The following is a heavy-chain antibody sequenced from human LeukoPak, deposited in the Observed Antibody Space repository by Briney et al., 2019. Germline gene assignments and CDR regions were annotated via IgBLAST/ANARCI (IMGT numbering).Heavy chain of an antibody. Sequence: SETLSLTCTVSGGSISSSSYYWGWIRQPPGKGLEWIGSIYYSGSTYYNPSLKSRVTISVDTSKNQFSLKLSSVTAADTAVYYCAGVKHRWELPFDYWGQGTLVTVSS. CDR3: AGVKHRWELPFDY. J-gene: IGHJ4*02. V-gene: IGHV4-39*07. D-gene: IGHD1-26*01. CDR1: GGSISSSSYY. CDR2: IYYSGST.